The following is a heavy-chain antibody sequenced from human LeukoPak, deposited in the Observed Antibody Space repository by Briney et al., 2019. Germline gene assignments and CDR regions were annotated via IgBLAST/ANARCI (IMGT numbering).Heavy chain of an antibody. CDR2: ISSSSSYI. J-gene: IGHJ4*02. D-gene: IGHD6-13*01. Sequence: GGSLRLSCAASGFTLSSYSMNWVRQAPGKGLEWVSSISSSSSYIYYADSLKGRFTISRDNAKNSLYLQMNSLRAEDMAVYYCARELAAAWGQGTLVTVSS. CDR3: ARELAAA. V-gene: IGHV3-21*01. CDR1: GFTLSSYS.